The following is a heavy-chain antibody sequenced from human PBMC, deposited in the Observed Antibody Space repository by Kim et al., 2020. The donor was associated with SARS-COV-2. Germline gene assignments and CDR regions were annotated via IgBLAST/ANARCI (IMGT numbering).Heavy chain of an antibody. D-gene: IGHD2-2*01. V-gene: IGHV1-46*01. J-gene: IGHJ6*02. Sequence: ASVKVSCKASGYTFTSYYMHWVRQAPGQGLEWMGIINPSGGSTSYAQKFQGRVTMTRDTSTSTVYMELSSLRSEDTAVYYCARGQSRKPDIVVVPAAEPNYYYSYGMDVWGQGTTVTVSS. CDR2: INPSGGST. CDR3: ARGQSRKPDIVVVPAAEPNYYYSYGMDV. CDR1: GYTFTSYY.